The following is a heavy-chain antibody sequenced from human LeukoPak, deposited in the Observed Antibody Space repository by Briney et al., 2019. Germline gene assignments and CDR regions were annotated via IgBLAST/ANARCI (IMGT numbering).Heavy chain of an antibody. V-gene: IGHV1-2*02. CDR2: INPNSGGT. D-gene: IGHD4-17*01. CDR1: GYTFTDYY. Sequence: GASVKVSCKASGYTFTDYYIHWVRQAPGQGLEWMGWINPNSGGTNYAQKFQGRVTMTRDTSISTAYMELSRLRSDVTAVYFCARVQDYGDYRYFDYWGQGTLVTVSS. J-gene: IGHJ4*02. CDR3: ARVQDYGDYRYFDY.